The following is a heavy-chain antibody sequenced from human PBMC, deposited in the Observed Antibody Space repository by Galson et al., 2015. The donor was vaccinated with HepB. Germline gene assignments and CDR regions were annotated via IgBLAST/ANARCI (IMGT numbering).Heavy chain of an antibody. Sequence: LRLSCAASGFTFSSYAMSWVRQAPGKGLEWVPAISGSGGSTYYANSVKGRFTISRDNSKNTLYLQMNSLRAEDTAVYYCAKSPVVVITGDFDYWGQGTLVTVSS. CDR3: AKSPVVVITGDFDY. V-gene: IGHV3-23*01. CDR2: ISGSGGST. D-gene: IGHD3-22*01. CDR1: GFTFSSYA. J-gene: IGHJ4*02.